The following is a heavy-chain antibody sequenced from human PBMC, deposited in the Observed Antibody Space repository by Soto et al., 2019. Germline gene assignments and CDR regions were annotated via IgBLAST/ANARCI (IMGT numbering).Heavy chain of an antibody. V-gene: IGHV4-31*03. CDR2: IYYSGST. J-gene: IGHJ4*02. CDR1: GGSISSGGYY. D-gene: IGHD5-18*01. Sequence: SETLSLTCTVSGGSISSGGYYWSWIRQHPGKGLEWIGYIYYSGSTYYNPSLKSRVTISVDTSKNQFSLKLSSVTAADPAVYYCARGTWGITAMVTVSGGRAKGYLSFDYWGQGTLVTVSS. CDR3: ARGTWGITAMVTVSGGRAKGYLSFDY.